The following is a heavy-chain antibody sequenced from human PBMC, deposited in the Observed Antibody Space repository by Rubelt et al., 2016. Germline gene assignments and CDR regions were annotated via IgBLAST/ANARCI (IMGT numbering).Heavy chain of an antibody. J-gene: IGHJ6*02. CDR2: INHSGST. D-gene: IGHD6-13*01. CDR3: ARGRRGSSSWLGRDYYGMDV. Sequence: QVQLQQWGAGLLKPSETLSLTCAVYGGSFSGYYWSWIRQPPGKGLEWIGEINHSGSTNYNPSLKSRVTISVDTSKNQFPLKLSSVTAADTAVYYGARGRRGSSSWLGRDYYGMDVWGQGTTVTVSS. CDR1: GGSFSGYY. V-gene: IGHV4-34*01.